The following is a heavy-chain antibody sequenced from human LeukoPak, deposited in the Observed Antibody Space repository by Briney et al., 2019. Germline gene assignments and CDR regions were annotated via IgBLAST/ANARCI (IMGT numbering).Heavy chain of an antibody. CDR1: GFSLRTSGMC. J-gene: IGHJ4*02. V-gene: IGHV2-70*11. Sequence: SGPTLLNPTQPLTLTRTFSGFSLRTSGMCVSWIRQPPGKALEWLARIDWDDDKYYSTSLKTRLTISKDTSKNQVVLTMTNMDPVDTATYYCARIRITGTTAIDWGQGTLVTVSS. D-gene: IGHD1-20*01. CDR3: ARIRITGTTAID. CDR2: IDWDDDK.